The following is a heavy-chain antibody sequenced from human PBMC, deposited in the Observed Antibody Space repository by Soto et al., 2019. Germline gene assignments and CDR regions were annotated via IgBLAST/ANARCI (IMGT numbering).Heavy chain of an antibody. CDR3: AKEGAGYYDSSPYDS. D-gene: IGHD3-22*01. Sequence: GGSLRLSCAASGFTFRGYAMSWVRQAPGKGLEWVSAISGSGESTHYADSVKGRSTISRDNSKNTLYLQMNSLRAEDTAVYYCAKEGAGYYDSSPYDSWGQGTLVTVSS. J-gene: IGHJ5*01. CDR1: GFTFRGYA. CDR2: ISGSGEST. V-gene: IGHV3-23*01.